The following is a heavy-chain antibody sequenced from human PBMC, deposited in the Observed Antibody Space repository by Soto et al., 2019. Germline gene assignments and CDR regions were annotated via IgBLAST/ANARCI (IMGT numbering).Heavy chain of an antibody. D-gene: IGHD3-3*01. CDR1: GFTFKNYG. CDR2: IWYDGSNK. J-gene: IGHJ4*02. CDR3: ARVSTLDSWGGYSGCDC. Sequence: QVQVVESGGGVVQPGRSLRLSCAASGFTFKNYGMHWVRQAPGKGLEWVAVIWYDGSNKYYADSVKGRFTISRDNSKDTLYLHRHSQRAEDAAVYDCARVSTLDSWGGYSGCDCWGQGPLVT. V-gene: IGHV3-33*01.